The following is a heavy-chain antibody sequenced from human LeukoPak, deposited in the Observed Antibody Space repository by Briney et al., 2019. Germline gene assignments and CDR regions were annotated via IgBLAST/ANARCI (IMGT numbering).Heavy chain of an antibody. D-gene: IGHD5-12*01. CDR2: IYYSGST. CDR1: GGSISSGGYY. Sequence: SETLSLTCTVSGGSISSGGYYWSWIRQHPGKSLEWIGYIYYSGSTYYNPSLKSRVTISVDTSKNQFSLKLSSVTAADTAVYYCARDAQPGYSGYDPNWYFDLWGRGTLVTVSS. V-gene: IGHV4-31*03. J-gene: IGHJ2*01. CDR3: ARDAQPGYSGYDPNWYFDL.